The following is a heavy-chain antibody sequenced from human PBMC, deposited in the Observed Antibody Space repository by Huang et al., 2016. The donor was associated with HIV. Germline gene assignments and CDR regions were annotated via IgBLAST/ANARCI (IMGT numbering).Heavy chain of an antibody. Sequence: VESGGRLVQPGGSLRLACVGSTFRFGGYWMSWVRQSPGKGLGGVANIKKDESEKYYVDSVKGRFNISRDNAKKVLFLEMNNVRVEDTATYYCATKTAAMDIWGQGTTVTVS. CDR2: IKKDESEK. J-gene: IGHJ6*02. V-gene: IGHV3-7*01. CDR1: TFRFGGYW. D-gene: IGHD1-7*01. CDR3: ATKTAAMDI.